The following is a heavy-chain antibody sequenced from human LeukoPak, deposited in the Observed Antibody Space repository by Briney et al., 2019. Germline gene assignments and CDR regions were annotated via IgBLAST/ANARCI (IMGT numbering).Heavy chain of an antibody. CDR1: GLTFNSHS. CDR2: VSTNGDVT. J-gene: IGHJ4*02. D-gene: IGHD6-19*01. V-gene: IGHV3-23*01. Sequence: GGSLRLSCVASGLTFNSHSMSWVRQAPGMGLEWVSVVSTNGDVTFYADSVKGRFTISRDNSKNTLYLQMNSLRAEDTAVYYCAKAVAGTGSADYWGQGTLVTVSS. CDR3: AKAVAGTGSADY.